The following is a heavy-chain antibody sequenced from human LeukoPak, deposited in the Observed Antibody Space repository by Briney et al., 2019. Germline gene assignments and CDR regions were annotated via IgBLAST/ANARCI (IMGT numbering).Heavy chain of an antibody. Sequence: PSETLSLTCIVSGGSISSISSNNYHWGWIRQPPGKGLEWIGSIYYSGSTYYNPSLKSRVTISVDTSKNQFSLKLSSVTAADTALYYCAREMGVVTAHGINVWGQGTTVTVSS. CDR1: GGSISSISSNNYH. CDR3: AREMGVVTAHGINV. J-gene: IGHJ6*02. D-gene: IGHD4-23*01. V-gene: IGHV4-39*02. CDR2: IYYSGST.